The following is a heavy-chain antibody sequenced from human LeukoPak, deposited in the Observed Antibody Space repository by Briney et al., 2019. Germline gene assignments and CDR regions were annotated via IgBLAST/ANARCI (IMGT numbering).Heavy chain of an antibody. CDR3: ARGKRTSDY. CDR1: GYSISSGYY. V-gene: IGHV4-38-2*01. J-gene: IGHJ4*02. CDR2: IYHSGST. Sequence: SETLSLTCAVSGYSISSGYYWGWIRQPPVKGLEWIGSIYHSGSTYYNPSLKSRVTISVDTSKNQFSLKLSSVTAADTAVYYCARGKRTSDYWGQGTLVTVSS.